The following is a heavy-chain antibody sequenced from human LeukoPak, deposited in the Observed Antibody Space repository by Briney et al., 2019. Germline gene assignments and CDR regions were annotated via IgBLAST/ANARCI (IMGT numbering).Heavy chain of an antibody. CDR3: AGSNDLDF. J-gene: IGHJ4*02. D-gene: IGHD1-1*01. V-gene: IGHV3-21*01. CDR2: ISSSSSHM. CDR1: GFTFNSYS. Sequence: PGGSLRLSCAASGFTFNSYSMYWVRQAPGKGLEWVSSISSSSSHMFYADSVKGRFTVSRDNAKNSLYLQMNSLRAEDTAVYYCAGSNDLDFWGQGTLVTVSS.